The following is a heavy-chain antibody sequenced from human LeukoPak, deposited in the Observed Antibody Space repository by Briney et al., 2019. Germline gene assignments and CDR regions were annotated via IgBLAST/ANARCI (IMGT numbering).Heavy chain of an antibody. D-gene: IGHD6-13*01. J-gene: IGHJ4*02. V-gene: IGHV5-51*01. Sequence: GESLKISCKASGYKFNMYWIGWVRQMPGRGLEWMGSIYPGDSDARYSPSFQGHVTISADRSTSTAYLQWSSLKASDTATYFCVREVSYSYSSDCWGQGTLVTVSS. CDR1: GYKFNMYW. CDR3: VREVSYSYSSDC. CDR2: IYPGDSDA.